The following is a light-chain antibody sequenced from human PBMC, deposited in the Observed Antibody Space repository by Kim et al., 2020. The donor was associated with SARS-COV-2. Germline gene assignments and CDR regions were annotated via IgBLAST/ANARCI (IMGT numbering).Light chain of an antibody. V-gene: IGLV2-11*01. CDR1: NSDVGGYNY. CDR2: DVT. Sequence: QSALTQPRSVSGSPGQSVTISCTGTNSDVGGYNYVSWYQQHPGKAPKVMIYDVTKRPSGVPDRFSGSKSGNTASLTISGLQAEDEAGYYCCSYAGSYTWVFAGGTQLTVL. CDR3: CSYAGSYTWV. J-gene: IGLJ3*02.